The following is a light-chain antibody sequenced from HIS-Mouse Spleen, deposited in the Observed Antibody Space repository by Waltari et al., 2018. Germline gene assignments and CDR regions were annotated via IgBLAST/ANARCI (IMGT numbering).Light chain of an antibody. CDR2: EVS. V-gene: IGLV2-14*03. CDR1: SSDVGGYNY. Sequence: QSALTQPASVSGSPGQSITISCTGTSSDVGGYNYVSWYQQHPGKAPKLMIYEVSNRPSGDSNRFSGSKSGNTASLTISGLQAEDEADYYCSSYTSSSFNVVFGGGTKLTVL. J-gene: IGLJ2*01. CDR3: SSYTSSSFNVV.